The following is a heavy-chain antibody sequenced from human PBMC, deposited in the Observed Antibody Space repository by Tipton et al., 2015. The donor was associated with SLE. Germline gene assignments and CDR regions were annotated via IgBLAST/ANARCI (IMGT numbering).Heavy chain of an antibody. CDR3: ARVALRVWFNRFDS. J-gene: IGHJ5*01. CDR1: GDSISSSSYY. D-gene: IGHD2-15*01. CDR2: INYSGST. Sequence: TLSLTCSVSGDSISSSSYYWGWIRQPPEKGLEWIGSINYSGSTYYNPSLKSRVTMSIDTSKNQIFLKLTSVTAADTAVYYCARVALRVWFNRFDSWGQGTLVTVSS. V-gene: IGHV4-39*01.